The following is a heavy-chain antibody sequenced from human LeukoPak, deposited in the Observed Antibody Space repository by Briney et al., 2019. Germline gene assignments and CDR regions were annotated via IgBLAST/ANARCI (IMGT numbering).Heavy chain of an antibody. Sequence: GGSLRLSCAASGFTVSSNYMSWVRQAPGKGLEWVSVIYSGGSTYYADSVKGRFTISRDNSENTLYLQMNSLRTEDTAFYYCARAGGYSYGYDWGQGTLVTVSS. D-gene: IGHD5-18*01. J-gene: IGHJ4*02. CDR1: GFTVSSNY. CDR3: ARAGGYSYGYD. V-gene: IGHV3-53*01. CDR2: IYSGGST.